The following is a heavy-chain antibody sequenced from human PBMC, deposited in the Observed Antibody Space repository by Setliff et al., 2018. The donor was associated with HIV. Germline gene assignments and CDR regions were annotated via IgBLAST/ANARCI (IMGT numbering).Heavy chain of an antibody. CDR1: GFTFSNAW. CDR3: GSWVGSHFDY. V-gene: IGHV3-23*01. D-gene: IGHD2-15*01. Sequence: GGSLRLSCAASGFTFSNAWMSWVRQAPGKGLEWVSTINENGANTHYADSVKGRFTISRDNSKSTLYLQMNSLRAEDTAVYYCGSWVGSHFDYWGQGTLVTVSS. CDR2: INENGANT. J-gene: IGHJ4*02.